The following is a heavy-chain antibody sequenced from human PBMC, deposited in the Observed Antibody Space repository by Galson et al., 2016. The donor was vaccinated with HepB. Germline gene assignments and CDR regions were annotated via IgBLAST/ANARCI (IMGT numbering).Heavy chain of an antibody. CDR3: TKDTRPHGSGPNNLHG. Sequence: SLRLSCAASGFTFDDYAMHWVRQAPGKGREWVPGIRWNSGDTGYADSVKGRFTISRDNAKNSLYLQRNILRADDTALYYCTKDTRPHGSGPNNLHGWGQGTLVTVSS. CDR2: IRWNSGDT. J-gene: IGHJ4*02. CDR1: GFTFDDYA. D-gene: IGHD1/OR15-1a*01. V-gene: IGHV3-9*01.